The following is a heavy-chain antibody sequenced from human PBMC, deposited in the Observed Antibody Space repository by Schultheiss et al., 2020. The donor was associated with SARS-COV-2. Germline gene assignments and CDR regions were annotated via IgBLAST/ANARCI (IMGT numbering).Heavy chain of an antibody. V-gene: IGHV1-69*13. J-gene: IGHJ4*02. D-gene: IGHD1-26*01. Sequence: SVKVSCKASGGTFSSYAISWVRQAPGQGLEWMGGIIPIFGTANYAQKFQGRVTITADESTSTAYMELSSLRSEDTAVYYCAREVEEVVSSYDYWGQGTLVTVSS. CDR3: AREVEEVVSSYDY. CDR2: IIPIFGTA. CDR1: GGTFSSYA.